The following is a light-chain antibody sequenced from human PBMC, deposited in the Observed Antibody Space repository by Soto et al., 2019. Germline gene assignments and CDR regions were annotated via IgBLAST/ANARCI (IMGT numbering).Light chain of an antibody. Sequence: QSALTQPASVSGPPGQSITISCTGTSSYVGGYNYVSWYQQHPGKAPKLMIYEVSNRPSGVSNRFSGSKSGNTASLTISGLQAEDEADYYCSSYTSSSTLVFGTGTKVTVL. CDR3: SSYTSSSTLV. J-gene: IGLJ1*01. CDR1: SSYVGGYNY. CDR2: EVS. V-gene: IGLV2-14*01.